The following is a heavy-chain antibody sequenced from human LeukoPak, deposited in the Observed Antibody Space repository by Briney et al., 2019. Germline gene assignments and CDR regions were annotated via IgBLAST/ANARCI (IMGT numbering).Heavy chain of an antibody. CDR2: IYYSGST. D-gene: IGHD3-22*01. J-gene: IGHJ4*02. CDR3: ARQGLFYYFDY. CDR1: GGSISSSSYY. Sequence: SETLSLTCTVSGGSISSSSYYWGWLRHPPGRGREWLGSIYYSGSTYYNPSLKSRVTISVDMSKNHFALKLSAVPAADKAVYYCARQGLFYYFDYWGQGTLVTVSS. V-gene: IGHV4-39*01.